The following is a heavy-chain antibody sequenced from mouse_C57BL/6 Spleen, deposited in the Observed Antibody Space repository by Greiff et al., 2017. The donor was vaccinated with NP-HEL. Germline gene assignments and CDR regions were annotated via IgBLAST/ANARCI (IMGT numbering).Heavy chain of an antibody. CDR2: IWTGGGT. D-gene: IGHD1-1*01. J-gene: IGHJ4*01. CDR3: ASHYGSSPYAMYY. V-gene: IGHV2-9-1*01. Sequence: VKLVESGPGLVAPSQSLSITCTVSGFSLTSYAISWVRQPPGTGLEWLGVIWTGGGTNYNSALQSRLSISKDNYKSQVFLKMNSLQTDDTARYYCASHYGSSPYAMYYWGQGTSVTVSS. CDR1: GFSLTSYA.